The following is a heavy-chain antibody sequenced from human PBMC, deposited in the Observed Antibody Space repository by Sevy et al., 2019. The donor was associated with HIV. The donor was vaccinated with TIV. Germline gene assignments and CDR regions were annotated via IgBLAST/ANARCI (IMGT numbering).Heavy chain of an antibody. V-gene: IGHV1-18*01. Sequence: ASVKVSCKASGYTFTSYGISWVRQAPGQGLEWMGWISAYNGNTNYAQKLQGRVTMTTDTSTSTAYMELRSLRSDDTAVYYCAGDPERTWLLLKARGYFDYWGQGTLVTVSS. CDR2: ISAYNGNT. J-gene: IGHJ4*02. D-gene: IGHD3-22*01. CDR3: AGDPERTWLLLKARGYFDY. CDR1: GYTFTSYG.